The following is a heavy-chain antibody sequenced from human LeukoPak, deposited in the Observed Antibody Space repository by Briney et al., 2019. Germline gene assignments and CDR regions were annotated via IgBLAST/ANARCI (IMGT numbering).Heavy chain of an antibody. V-gene: IGHV4-39*01. D-gene: IGHD3-10*01. CDR3: SKQRITIVRGVISYYYYYYMDV. CDR1: GGSISSSSYY. CDR2: IYYSGST. J-gene: IGHJ6*03. Sequence: SETLSLTCTVSGGSISSSSYYWGWIRQPPGKGLEWIGSIYYSGSTYYNPSLKSRVTISVDTSKNQFSLKLSSVTAADTAVYYCSKQRITIVRGVISYYYYYYMDVWGKGTTVTISS.